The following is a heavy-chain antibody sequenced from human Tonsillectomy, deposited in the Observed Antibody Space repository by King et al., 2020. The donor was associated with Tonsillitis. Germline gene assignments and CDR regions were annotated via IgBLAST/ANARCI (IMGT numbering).Heavy chain of an antibody. CDR3: ARDPSGGSYRWFDP. D-gene: IGHD2-15*01. CDR2: TSYDGSDK. CDR1: GFPFSSYP. J-gene: IGHJ5*02. V-gene: IGHV3-30*04. Sequence: VKLVEFGGGVVQPGRSLRLSCAASGFPFSSYPMHWVRQATGKGLEWVAVTSYDGSDKYYADSVKGRFIISRDNSRNTLYLQMNSLRGDDTAVYYCARDPSGGSYRWFDPWGQGTLVTVSS.